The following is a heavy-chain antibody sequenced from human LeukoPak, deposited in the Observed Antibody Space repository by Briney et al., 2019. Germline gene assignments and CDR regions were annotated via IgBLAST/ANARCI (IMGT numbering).Heavy chain of an antibody. Sequence: TSQTLSLTCTVSGGSVGSDDYYWHWIRQSPGKGLEWIGYIYYNGNTYYNPSLRSRVTISLDTFRNHFTLNLSSVTAADTAMYYCARGGLNSLLPYWGQGTLVAVSS. CDR2: IYYNGNT. D-gene: IGHD2/OR15-2a*01. J-gene: IGHJ4*02. CDR3: ARGGLNSLLPY. CDR1: GGSVGSDDYY. V-gene: IGHV4-30-4*01.